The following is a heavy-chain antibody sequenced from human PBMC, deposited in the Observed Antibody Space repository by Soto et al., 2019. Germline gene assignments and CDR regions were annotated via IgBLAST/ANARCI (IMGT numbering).Heavy chain of an antibody. J-gene: IGHJ4*02. V-gene: IGHV3-11*01. CDR3: ARGVSTRAFQYSGYDGGLDY. CDR2: ISSSGSTI. CDR1: EFTFRDHY. D-gene: IGHD5-12*01. Sequence: GRPQRLPRTASEFTFRDHYMRWIRQAQGKGLEWVSYISSSGSTIYYADSVKGRFTISRDNAKNSLYLQMNSLRAEDTAVYYCARGVSTRAFQYSGYDGGLDYWGQGTLVTVSS.